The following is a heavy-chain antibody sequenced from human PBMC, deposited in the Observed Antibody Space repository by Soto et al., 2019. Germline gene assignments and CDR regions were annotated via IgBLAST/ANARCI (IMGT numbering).Heavy chain of an antibody. Sequence: RLSCAATGFTFRSYGMHWVRQAPGKGLEWVAVIWYDGSQQYYADSVEGRFTISRDDSKSTVYLQMNSLTAEDTAVYYCARDDDGNSRYSRFHYWGQGTLVTVSS. D-gene: IGHD2-15*01. CDR1: GFTFRSYG. V-gene: IGHV3-33*01. J-gene: IGHJ4*02. CDR2: IWYDGSQQ. CDR3: ARDDDGNSRYSRFHY.